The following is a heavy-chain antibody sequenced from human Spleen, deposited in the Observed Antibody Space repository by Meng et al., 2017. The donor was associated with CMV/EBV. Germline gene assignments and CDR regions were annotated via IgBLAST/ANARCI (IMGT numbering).Heavy chain of an antibody. J-gene: IGHJ4*02. V-gene: IGHV4-38-2*02. CDR2: IYHSGST. CDR3: ARDMNRGSQDYVRGTYRSGGVDH. Sequence: GSLRLSCTVSGYSISSGYYWGWIRQPPGKGLEWIGSIYHSGSTYYNPSLKSRVTISVDTSKNQFSLKLSSVTAADTAVYYCARDMNRGSQDYVRGTYRSGGVDHWGQGMLVTVSS. CDR1: GYSISSGYY. D-gene: IGHD3-16*02.